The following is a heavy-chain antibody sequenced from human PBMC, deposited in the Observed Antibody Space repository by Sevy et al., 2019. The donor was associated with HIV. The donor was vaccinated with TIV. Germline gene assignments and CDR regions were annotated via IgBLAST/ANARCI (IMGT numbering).Heavy chain of an antibody. CDR3: AKDHRFRYYLDY. CDR1: GFTISSYA. Sequence: GGSLRLSCAASGFTISSYAMSWVRQAPGKGLEWVSGISGSGCSTDYADSVKGRFTISRDNSKNTLYLQMNSLRAEDTSVYCCAKDHRFRYYLDYWGQGTLVTVSS. V-gene: IGHV3-23*01. CDR2: ISGSGCST. D-gene: IGHD3-10*01. J-gene: IGHJ4*02.